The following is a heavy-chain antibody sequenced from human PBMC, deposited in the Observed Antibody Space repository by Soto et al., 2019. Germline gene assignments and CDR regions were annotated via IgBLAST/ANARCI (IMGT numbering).Heavy chain of an antibody. J-gene: IGHJ4*02. V-gene: IGHV2-5*02. CDR2: LYWDDDK. Sequence: QITLKESGPTLVKPTQTLTLTCTFSGFSLSTSGVGVGWIRQPPGKALEWLALLYWDDDKRYSPSLKSRLTITKDTSKNQVVLTMTNMDPVDTATYYCTHSPDSRYYFDYWGQGTLVTVSS. D-gene: IGHD6-13*01. CDR3: THSPDSRYYFDY. CDR1: GFSLSTSGVG.